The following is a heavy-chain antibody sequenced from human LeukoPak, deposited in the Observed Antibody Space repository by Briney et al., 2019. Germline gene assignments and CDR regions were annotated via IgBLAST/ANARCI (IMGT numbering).Heavy chain of an antibody. CDR2: ISSSGSTI. CDR3: ARGAGRYFDWLLSPDAFDI. J-gene: IGHJ3*02. D-gene: IGHD3-9*01. CDR1: GFTFSDYY. V-gene: IGHV3-11*04. Sequence: PGGSLRLSCAASGFTFSDYYMSWIRQAPGKGLEWVSYISSSGSTIYYADSVEGRFTISRDNAKNSLYLQMNSLRAEDTAVYYCARGAGRYFDWLLSPDAFDIWGQGTMVTVSS.